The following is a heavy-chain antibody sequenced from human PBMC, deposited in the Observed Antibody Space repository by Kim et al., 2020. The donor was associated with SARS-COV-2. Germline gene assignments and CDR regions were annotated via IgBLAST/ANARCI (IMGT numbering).Heavy chain of an antibody. CDR1: GYSISSGYY. Sequence: SETLSLTCTVSGYSISSGYYWGWIRQPPGKGLEWIGSIYHSGSTYYNPSLKSRVTISVDTSKNQFSLKLSSVTAADTAVYYCARVYYTRLSNWFDPWGQGTLVTVSS. J-gene: IGHJ5*02. CDR3: ARVYYTRLSNWFDP. V-gene: IGHV4-38-2*02. D-gene: IGHD3-3*01. CDR2: IYHSGST.